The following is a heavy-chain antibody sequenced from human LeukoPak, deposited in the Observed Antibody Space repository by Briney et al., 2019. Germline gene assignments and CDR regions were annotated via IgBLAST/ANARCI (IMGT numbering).Heavy chain of an antibody. CDR3: AREGIDSSGYCSYFDY. J-gene: IGHJ4*02. CDR2: ISWNSGSI. CDR1: GFTFDDYA. Sequence: GRSLRLSCAASGFTFDDYAMHWVRQAPGKGLEWVSGISWNSGSIGYADSVKGRFTISRDNAKNSLYLQMNSLRAEDTAVYYCAREGIDSSGYCSYFDYWGQGTLVTVSS. D-gene: IGHD3-22*01. V-gene: IGHV3-9*01.